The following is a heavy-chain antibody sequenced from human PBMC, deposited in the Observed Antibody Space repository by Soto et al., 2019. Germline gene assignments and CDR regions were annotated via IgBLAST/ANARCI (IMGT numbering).Heavy chain of an antibody. V-gene: IGHV5-51*01. CDR2: IYPGDSDT. CDR3: ARRAQDIVVVPAATRYYYYYMDV. J-gene: IGHJ6*03. D-gene: IGHD2-2*01. Sequence: PGESLKISCKGSGYSFTSYWIGWVRQMPGKGLEWMGIIYPGDSDTRYSPSFQGQVTISTDKSISTAYLQWISLKASDTAMYYCARRAQDIVVVPAATRYYYYYMDVWGKGTTVTVSS. CDR1: GYSFTSYW.